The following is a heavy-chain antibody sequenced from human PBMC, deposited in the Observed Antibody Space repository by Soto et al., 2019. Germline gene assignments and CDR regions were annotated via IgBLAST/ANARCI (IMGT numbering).Heavy chain of an antibody. V-gene: IGHV1-18*01. Sequence: QVQLVQSGAAVKKPGASVKVSCKASGYTFTSYGIRWVRQAPGQGLERMGWISAYNGTTNYAQKLQGRVTMTTATSTSTAYMELRSLRSDDTAVYYCAGDSYCEYDYWCQGTLVTVSS. J-gene: IGHJ4*02. CDR1: GYTFTSYG. CDR2: ISAYNGTT. CDR3: AGDSYCEYDY. D-gene: IGHD3-22*01.